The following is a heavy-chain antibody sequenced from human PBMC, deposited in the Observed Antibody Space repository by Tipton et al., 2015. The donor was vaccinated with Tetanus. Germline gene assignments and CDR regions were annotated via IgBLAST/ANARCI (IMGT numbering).Heavy chain of an antibody. V-gene: IGHV4-59*01. CDR2: IFYAGST. CDR1: GVSISSYY. D-gene: IGHD2-21*01. J-gene: IGHJ6*02. CDR3: ARLTGHSMDVVDYYYFGMDV. Sequence: TLSLTCTVSGVSISSYYWSWIRQSPGKGLEWIGYIFYAGSTNSNPSLKSGVTISLDTSKNQFSLKLTSVSAADTAVYYCARLTGHSMDVVDYYYFGMDVWGQGTKVTVSS.